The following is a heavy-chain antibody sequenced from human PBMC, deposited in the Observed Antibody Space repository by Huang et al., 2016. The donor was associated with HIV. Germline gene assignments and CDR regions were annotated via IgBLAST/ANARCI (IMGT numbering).Heavy chain of an antibody. Sequence: QVQLLQSGAEVKKPGSSVKVSCKASGSPFRSYSIAWVRQAPGQGLAWMASLTPVLYSPKYAQKWQGRVRVTADESTSTVYMELRDLRPDDTAVYFCARGSLEYSVSSSLDYWGQGTHVTVSS. CDR2: LTPVLYSP. D-gene: IGHD4-4*01. J-gene: IGHJ4*02. CDR3: ARGSLEYSVSSSLDY. CDR1: GSPFRSYS. V-gene: IGHV1-69*13.